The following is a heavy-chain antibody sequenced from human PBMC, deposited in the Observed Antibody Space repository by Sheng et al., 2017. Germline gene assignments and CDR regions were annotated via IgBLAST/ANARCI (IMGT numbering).Heavy chain of an antibody. V-gene: IGHV1-69*13. Sequence: QVQLVQSGAEVKKPGSSVKVSCKASGGTFSSYAISWVRQAPGQGLEWMGGIIPIFGTANYAQKFQGRVTITADESTSTAYMELSSLRSEDTAVYYCARDWSPGYCSGGSCYSSWFDPWGQGTLVTVSS. CDR3: ARDWSPGYCSGGSCYSSWFDP. CDR2: IIPIFGTA. CDR1: GGTFSSYA. D-gene: IGHD2-15*01. J-gene: IGHJ5*02.